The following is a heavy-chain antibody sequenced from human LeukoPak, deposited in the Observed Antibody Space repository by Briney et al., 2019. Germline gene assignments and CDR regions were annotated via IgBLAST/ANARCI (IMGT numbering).Heavy chain of an antibody. CDR1: GGSFSGYY. CDR3: ASLRNLAYCGGDCYGDAFDI. V-gene: IGHV4-34*01. CDR2: INHSGST. D-gene: IGHD2-21*02. J-gene: IGHJ3*02. Sequence: SETLSLTCAVYGGSFSGYYWSWIRQPPGKGLEWIGEINHSGSTNYNPSLKSRVTISVDTSKNQFSLKLSSVTAADTAVYYCASLRNLAYCGGDCYGDAFDIWGQGTMSPSLQ.